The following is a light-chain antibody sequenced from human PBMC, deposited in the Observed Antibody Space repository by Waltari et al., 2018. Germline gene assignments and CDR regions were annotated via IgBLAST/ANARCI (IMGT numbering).Light chain of an antibody. J-gene: IGLJ3*02. CDR1: SSNIGSNT. V-gene: IGLV1-44*01. CDR3: ATWDDSLNGRV. CDR2: SNV. Sequence: QSVLTQPPSASGTPGQRVTISCSGSSSNIGSNTVNWYQQLPGTAPTLLIYSNVRRPSGVPARFSGSKSGTSASLAISGLQSEDEADYYCATWDDSLNGRVFGGGTKLTVL.